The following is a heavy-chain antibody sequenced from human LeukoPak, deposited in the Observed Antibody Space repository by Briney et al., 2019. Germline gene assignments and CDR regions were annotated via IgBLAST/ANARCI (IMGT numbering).Heavy chain of an antibody. CDR2: IFYSGST. V-gene: IGHV4-39*01. CDR1: GGSISSSSYY. CDR3: ARLVPPGWFDP. Sequence: SETLSLTYTVSGGSISSSSYYWGWIRQPPGKGLEWIGSIFYSGSTYFNPSLKSRLTISIDTSKNQFSLKLTSVTAADTAVYYCARLVPPGWFDPWGQGTLVTVSS. J-gene: IGHJ5*02.